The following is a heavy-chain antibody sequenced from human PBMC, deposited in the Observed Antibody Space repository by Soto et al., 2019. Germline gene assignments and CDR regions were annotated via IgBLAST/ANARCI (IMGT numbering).Heavy chain of an antibody. CDR2: IYTSGST. J-gene: IGHJ4*02. D-gene: IGHD3-22*01. CDR3: ARERYYYDSSGYYSIFDY. Sequence: ETLSLTCTVSGGSISSYYWSWIRQPAGKGLEWIGRIYTSGSTNYNPSLKSRVTMSVDTSKNQFSLKLSSVTAADTAVYYCARERYYYDSSGYYSIFDYWGQGTLVTVSS. V-gene: IGHV4-4*07. CDR1: GGSISSYY.